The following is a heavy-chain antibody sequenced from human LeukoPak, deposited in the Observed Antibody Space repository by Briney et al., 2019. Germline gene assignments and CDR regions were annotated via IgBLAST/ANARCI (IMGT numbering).Heavy chain of an antibody. J-gene: IGHJ4*02. D-gene: IGHD5-12*01. CDR3: ARGYGPGYFDY. CDR1: GITFSNSA. CDR2: ITKSGDQT. Sequence: GGSLRLSCVPSGITFSNSALSWVRQAPGKGLEWVSTITKSGDQTHYADSVRGLFTISRDNSKNTLYLQMNSLRAEDTAVYYCARGYGPGYFDYWGQGTLVTVSS. V-gene: IGHV3-23*01.